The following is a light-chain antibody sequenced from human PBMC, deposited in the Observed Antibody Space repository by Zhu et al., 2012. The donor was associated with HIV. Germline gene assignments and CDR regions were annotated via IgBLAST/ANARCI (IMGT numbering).Light chain of an antibody. CDR2: AAS. CDR3: QHLTLYPT. CDR1: QGISNY. V-gene: IGKV1-9*01. J-gene: IGKJ4*01. Sequence: DIQLTQSPSFLSASVGDRVTISCRASQGISNYLAWYHQKPGKAPKLLIYAASILQSGVPSRFSGSGSGTEFTLTISSLQPEDFATYYCQHLTLYPTFGGGSKVGDQT.